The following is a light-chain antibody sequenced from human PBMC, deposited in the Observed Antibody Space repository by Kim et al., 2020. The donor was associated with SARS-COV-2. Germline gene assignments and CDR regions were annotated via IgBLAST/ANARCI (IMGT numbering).Light chain of an antibody. CDR3: LQTTHWPPYT. CDR2: KVS. CDR1: QSLGSSDGNSY. V-gene: IGKV2-30*01. J-gene: IGKJ2*01. Sequence: PASSSGRCSQSLGSSDGNSYLNWMQQRPGQYARRLSNKVSNRDDWGADRLSGSGSGTDFTLRISRVEAEDVGVYYCLQTTHWPPYTFGQGTKLEI.